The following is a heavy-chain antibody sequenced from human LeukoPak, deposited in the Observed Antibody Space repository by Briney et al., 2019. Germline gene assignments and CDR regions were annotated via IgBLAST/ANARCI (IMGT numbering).Heavy chain of an antibody. CDR1: GFTLSSYW. CDR3: ARDYQETSITIFGVVRGDAFDI. CDR2: IKQDGSEK. D-gene: IGHD3-3*01. Sequence: GGSLRLSCAASGFTLSSYWMSWVRQAPGKGLEWVANIKQDGSEKYYVDSVKGRFTISRDNAKNSLYLQMNSLRAEDTAVYYCARDYQETSITIFGVVRGDAFDIWGQGTMVTVSP. V-gene: IGHV3-7*01. J-gene: IGHJ3*02.